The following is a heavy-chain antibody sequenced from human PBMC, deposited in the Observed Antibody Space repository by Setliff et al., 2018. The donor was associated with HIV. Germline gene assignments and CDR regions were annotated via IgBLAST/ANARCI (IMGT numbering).Heavy chain of an antibody. V-gene: IGHV1-2*02. D-gene: IGHD1-26*01. CDR2: INGNSGGT. CDR1: GYTFSGYY. CDR3: AGGPGTTSIDY. J-gene: IGHJ4*02. Sequence: ASVKVSCKASGYTFSGYYVHWVRQAPGQGLEWMGWINGNSGGTNYAQKFQGRVTMTRDTSTNTVYMELTRLTSDDTAVYYCAGGPGTTSIDYWAQGTLVTVSS.